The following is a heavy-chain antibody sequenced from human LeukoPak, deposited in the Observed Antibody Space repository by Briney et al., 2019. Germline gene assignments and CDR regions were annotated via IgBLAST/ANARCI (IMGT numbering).Heavy chain of an antibody. CDR3: ATDAPNLAGGSGYCY. D-gene: IGHD3-3*01. V-gene: IGHV1-24*01. CDR1: GYTLTELS. Sequence: ASVKVSCKVSGYTLTELSMHWVRQAPGKGLEWMGGFDPVDGETIYAQKFQGRVTMTEDTSTDTAYMELSSLRSEDTAVYYCATDAPNLAGGSGYCYWGQGTLVTVSS. J-gene: IGHJ4*02. CDR2: FDPVDGET.